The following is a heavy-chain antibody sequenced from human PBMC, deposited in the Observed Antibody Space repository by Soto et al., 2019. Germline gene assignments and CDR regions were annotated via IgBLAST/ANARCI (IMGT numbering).Heavy chain of an antibody. V-gene: IGHV4-34*01. D-gene: IGHD3-9*01. Sequence: QVQLQQWGAGLLKPSETLSLTCAVYGGSFSGYYWSWIRQPPGKGLEWIGEINHSGSTNYNPSLKSRVTISVDTSKNHFSLKLSSVTAADTAVYYCARGLTQYIFLTTLFHYFDYWGQGTLVTVSS. CDR1: GGSFSGYY. J-gene: IGHJ4*02. CDR2: INHSGST. CDR3: ARGLTQYIFLTTLFHYFDY.